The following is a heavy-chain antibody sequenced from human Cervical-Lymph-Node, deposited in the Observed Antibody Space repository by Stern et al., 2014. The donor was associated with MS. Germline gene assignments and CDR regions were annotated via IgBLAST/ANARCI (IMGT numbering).Heavy chain of an antibody. V-gene: IGHV1-18*04. CDR2: INAHNGHT. CDR1: GYSFSNYG. D-gene: IGHD6-19*01. Sequence: QLVQSGAEVKKPGASVKVSCKAFGYSFSNYGIIWVRQAPGQGLEWMGWINAHNGHTNYAQNLQGRLNMTTDTSTGTAYMELRSLRSDDTAVYYCAKLTVARNWFDPWGQGTLVTVSS. CDR3: AKLTVARNWFDP. J-gene: IGHJ5*02.